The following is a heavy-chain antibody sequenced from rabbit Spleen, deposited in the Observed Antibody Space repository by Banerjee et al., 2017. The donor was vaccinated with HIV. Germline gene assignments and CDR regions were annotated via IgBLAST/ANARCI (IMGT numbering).Heavy chain of an antibody. Sequence: QSLEESGGDLVKPGASLTLTCTASGFDLSSYYYMCWVRQAPGKGLQWIACINASTGKPVYATWASGRFTISKTSSTTVTLQMTSLTAADTATYFCARDQAGDLGNYNLWGQGTLVTVS. V-gene: IGHV1S40*01. D-gene: IGHD2-1*01. CDR3: ARDQAGDLGNYNL. CDR1: GFDLSSYYY. J-gene: IGHJ4*01. CDR2: INASTGKP.